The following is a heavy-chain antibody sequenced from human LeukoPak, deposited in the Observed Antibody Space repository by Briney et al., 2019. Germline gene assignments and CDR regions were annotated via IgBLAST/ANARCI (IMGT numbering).Heavy chain of an antibody. CDR2: INHSGST. V-gene: IGHV4-34*01. J-gene: IGHJ4*02. CDR3: ARGGQSSWYRRVYPYYFDH. D-gene: IGHD6-13*01. Sequence: PSETLSLTCAVYGGSFSGYYWSWIRQPPGKGLEWIGEINHSGSTNYNPSLKSRVTISVDTSKNQFSLKLSSVTAADTAVYYCARGGQSSWYRRVYPYYFDHWGQGTLVTVSS. CDR1: GGSFSGYY.